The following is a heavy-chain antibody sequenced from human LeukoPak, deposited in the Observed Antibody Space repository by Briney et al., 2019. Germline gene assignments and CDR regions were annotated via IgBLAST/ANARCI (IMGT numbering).Heavy chain of an antibody. D-gene: IGHD1-26*01. V-gene: IGHV3-9*03. Sequence: AGGSLRLSCAASGFTFGDYAMHGFRRAPGKGQGGVSGISWNSGSIGYADSVKGRFTISRDNAKNSLYLQMNTVRAEAIALSYYDKARGSYSPGSDYCGRRTMLTVSS. CDR2: ISWNSGSI. J-gene: IGHJ4*02. CDR1: GFTFGDYA. CDR3: DKARGSYSPGSDY.